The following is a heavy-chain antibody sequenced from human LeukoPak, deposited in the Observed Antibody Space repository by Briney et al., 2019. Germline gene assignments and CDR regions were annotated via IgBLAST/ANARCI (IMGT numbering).Heavy chain of an antibody. J-gene: IGHJ4*02. CDR3: AGDFDY. CDR1: GFTFNTYA. CDR2: ISGSGGST. V-gene: IGHV3-23*01. Sequence: QPGGSLRLSCAASGFTFNTYAMNWVRQAPGKGLEWVSGISGSGGSTYYADSVKGRFTISRDNSKNTLYLQMNSLRAEGTAIYYCAGDFDYWGQGTLVTVSS.